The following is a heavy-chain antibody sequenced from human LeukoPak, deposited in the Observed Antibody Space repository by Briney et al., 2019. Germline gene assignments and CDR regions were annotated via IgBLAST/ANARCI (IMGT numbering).Heavy chain of an antibody. V-gene: IGHV3-23*01. CDR1: GFTFSSYG. J-gene: IGHJ4*02. Sequence: GGSLRLSCATFGFTFSSYGMTWVRQAPGKGLEWVSTISISGGTTYYADSVKGRSSISRDNSKSTVYLQLNSLRAEDTAVYYCAKDLGGQRDYWGQGTLVTVSS. CDR3: AKDLGGQRDY. CDR2: ISISGGTT. D-gene: IGHD6-25*01.